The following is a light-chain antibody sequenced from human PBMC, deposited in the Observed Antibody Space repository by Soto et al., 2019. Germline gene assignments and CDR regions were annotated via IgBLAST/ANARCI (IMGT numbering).Light chain of an antibody. CDR1: SSNIGSNS. CDR2: RNN. Sequence: QSVLTQPPSASGTPGQRVTISCSGSSSNIGSNSVYWYQHLPGTAPKLLIYRNNQRPSGVPDRFSGSKSGTSASLAISGLRSEDEADYYCAAWDDSLSGWVFGGGTQLIVL. CDR3: AAWDDSLSGWV. V-gene: IGLV1-47*01. J-gene: IGLJ3*02.